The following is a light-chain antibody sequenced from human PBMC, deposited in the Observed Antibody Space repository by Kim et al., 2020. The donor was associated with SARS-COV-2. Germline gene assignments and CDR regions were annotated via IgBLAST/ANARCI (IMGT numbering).Light chain of an antibody. Sequence: SASVGDRVTITCRASQSISSYLNWYQQKPGKAPKLLIYAASSLQSGVPSRFSGSGSGTDFTLTISSLQPEDFATYFCQQSYSTPRTFGQGTKLEI. CDR1: QSISSY. CDR2: AAS. V-gene: IGKV1-39*01. J-gene: IGKJ2*01. CDR3: QQSYSTPRT.